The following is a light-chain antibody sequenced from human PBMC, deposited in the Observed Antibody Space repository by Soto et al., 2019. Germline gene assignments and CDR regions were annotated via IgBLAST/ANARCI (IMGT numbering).Light chain of an antibody. J-gene: IGLJ3*02. CDR2: EGS. Sequence: QSALTQPASVSGSPGQSITISCTGSRSDVETSDVVSWYQQHPGQAPKAVIYEGSRRLPGVSNRFSGSKSGNTASLIISGLQTEAEADYYCCSYGRGGTPEFGGGTKLTVL. CDR3: CSYGRGGTPE. CDR1: RSDVETSDV. V-gene: IGLV2-23*01.